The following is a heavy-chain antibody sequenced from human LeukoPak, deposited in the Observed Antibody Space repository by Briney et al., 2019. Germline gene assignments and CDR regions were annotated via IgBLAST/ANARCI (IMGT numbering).Heavy chain of an antibody. Sequence: PSETLSLTCAVYGGSFSGYYWSWIRQPPGKGLEWIGEINHSGSTNYNPSLKSRVTISVDTSKNQFSLKLSSVTAPDTAVYYCARGRIPDDYWGQGTLVTVSS. J-gene: IGHJ4*02. CDR1: GGSFSGYY. CDR2: INHSGST. V-gene: IGHV4-34*01. CDR3: ARGRIPDDY. D-gene: IGHD6-13*01.